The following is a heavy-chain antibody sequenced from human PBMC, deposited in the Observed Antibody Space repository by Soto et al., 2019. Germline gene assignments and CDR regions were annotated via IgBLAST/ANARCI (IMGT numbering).Heavy chain of an antibody. CDR3: ARDYLGAAAAGTPDY. Sequence: GALRLSCAASGFTFSSYAMHWVRQAPGKGLEWVAVISYDGSNKYYADSVKGRFTISRDNSKNTLYLQMNSLRAEDTAVYYCARDYLGAAAAGTPDYWGQGTLVTVSS. CDR1: GFTFSSYA. D-gene: IGHD6-13*01. V-gene: IGHV3-30-3*01. J-gene: IGHJ4*02. CDR2: ISYDGSNK.